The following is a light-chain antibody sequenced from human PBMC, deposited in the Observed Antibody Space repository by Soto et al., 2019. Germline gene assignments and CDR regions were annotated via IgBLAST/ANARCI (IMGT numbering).Light chain of an antibody. Sequence: DIQLTQSPSFLSASVGDRVTITCRASQVVSNYLAWYQQRPGKAPNLLIYAASTLLSGVPSRFSGSGSGTEFTLTISSLQPEDFATYYCQQLNSYPPTFGQGTRLE. J-gene: IGKJ5*01. CDR1: QVVSNY. CDR2: AAS. CDR3: QQLNSYPPT. V-gene: IGKV1-9*01.